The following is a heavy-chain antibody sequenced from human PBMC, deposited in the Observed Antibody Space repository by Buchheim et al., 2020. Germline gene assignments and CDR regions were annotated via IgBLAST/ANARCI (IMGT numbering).Heavy chain of an antibody. CDR1: GYTFTSYY. CDR2: INPSGGST. CDR3: ARALVGAFGVVIMYYYYGMDV. J-gene: IGHJ6*02. D-gene: IGHD3-3*01. Sequence: QVQLVQSGAEVKKPGASVKVSCKASGYTFTSYYMHWVRQAPGQGLEWMGIINPSGGSTSYAQKFQGRVTMTRDTSTSKVYMELSSLRSEDTAVYYCARALVGAFGVVIMYYYYGMDVWGQGTT. V-gene: IGHV1-46*01.